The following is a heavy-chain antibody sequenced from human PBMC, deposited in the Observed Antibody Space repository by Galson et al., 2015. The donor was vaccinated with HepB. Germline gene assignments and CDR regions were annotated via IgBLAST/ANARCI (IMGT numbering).Heavy chain of an antibody. Sequence: SLRLSCAASGFIFSNYDMNWVRQAPGKGLEWVSAIDKSSRFIYYADSVKGRFTISRDNSKSTLYLQMSSLGVEDTAVYYCAKESGDIHGWDYFDNRGQGTLVTVSS. CDR2: IDKSSRFI. J-gene: IGHJ4*02. V-gene: IGHV3-23*05. CDR3: AKESGDIHGWDYFDN. CDR1: GFIFSNYD. D-gene: IGHD3-10*01.